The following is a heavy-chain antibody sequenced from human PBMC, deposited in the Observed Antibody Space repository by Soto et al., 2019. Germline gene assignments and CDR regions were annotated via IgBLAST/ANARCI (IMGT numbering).Heavy chain of an antibody. Sequence: VKVSCKASGYTFTSYGISWVRQAPGQGLEWMGGIIPIFGTANYAQKFQGRVTITADESTSTAYMELSSLRSEDTAVYYCARPEAYYYDSSGYLHFDYWGQGTLVTVSS. V-gene: IGHV1-69*13. J-gene: IGHJ4*02. CDR1: GYTFTSYG. CDR2: IIPIFGTA. CDR3: ARPEAYYYDSSGYLHFDY. D-gene: IGHD3-22*01.